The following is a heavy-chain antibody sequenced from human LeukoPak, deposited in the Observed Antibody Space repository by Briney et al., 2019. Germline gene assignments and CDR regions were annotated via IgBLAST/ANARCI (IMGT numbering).Heavy chain of an antibody. D-gene: IGHD4-17*01. CDR3: AGGSDFGDYLDY. J-gene: IGHJ4*02. CDR1: GGSISSYY. CDR2: IYYSGST. V-gene: IGHV4-59*01. Sequence: SETLSLTCTVSGGSISSYYWSWIRQPPGKGLEWIGYIYYSGSTNYNPSLKSRVTISVDTSKNQFSLKLSSVTAADTAVYYCAGGSDFGDYLDYWGQGTLVTVSS.